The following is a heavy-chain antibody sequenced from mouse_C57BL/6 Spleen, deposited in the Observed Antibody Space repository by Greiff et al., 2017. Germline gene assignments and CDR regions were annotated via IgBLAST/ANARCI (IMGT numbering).Heavy chain of an antibody. CDR1: GFTFTDYY. Sequence: EVQLVETGGGLVQPGGSLSLSCAASGFTFTDYYMSWVRQPPGKALEWLGFIRNKANGYTTEYSASVKGRFTISRDNSQSILYLQMNALRAEDSATYYCARSHYYSNYGFAYWGQGTLVTVSA. CDR3: ARSHYYSNYGFAY. D-gene: IGHD2-5*01. CDR2: IRNKANGYTT. V-gene: IGHV7-3*01. J-gene: IGHJ3*01.